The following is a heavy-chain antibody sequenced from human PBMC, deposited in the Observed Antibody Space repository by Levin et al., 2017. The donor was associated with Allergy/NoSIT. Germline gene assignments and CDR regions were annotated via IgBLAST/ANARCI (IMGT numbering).Heavy chain of an antibody. D-gene: IGHD4-17*01. CDR2: IYSGGST. CDR3: ARDSYYGDYFDY. V-gene: IGHV3-66*02. CDR1: GFTVSSNY. J-gene: IGHJ4*02. Sequence: AGGSLRLSCAASGFTVSSNYMSWVRQAPGKGLEWVSVIYSGGSTYYADSVKGRFTISRDNSKNTLYLQMNSLRAEDTAVYYCARDSYYGDYFDYWGQGTLVTVSS.